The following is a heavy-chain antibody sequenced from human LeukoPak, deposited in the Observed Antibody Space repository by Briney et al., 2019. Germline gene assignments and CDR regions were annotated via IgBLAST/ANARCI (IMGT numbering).Heavy chain of an antibody. CDR3: ARDARGNQFDY. D-gene: IGHD3-16*01. V-gene: IGHV3-23*01. Sequence: GGSLRLSCAASGFTFSSHAMTWVRQAPGKGLEWVATIKNNGATTDYADSVKGRFTISRDNAKNSLYLQMNSLRAEDTAVYYCARDARGNQFDYWGQGTLVTVSS. J-gene: IGHJ4*02. CDR2: IKNNGATT. CDR1: GFTFSSHA.